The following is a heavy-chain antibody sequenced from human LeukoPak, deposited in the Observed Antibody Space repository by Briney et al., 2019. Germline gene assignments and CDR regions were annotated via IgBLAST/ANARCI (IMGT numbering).Heavy chain of an antibody. V-gene: IGHV4-61*02. CDR1: GGSISSGSYY. CDR2: IYTTGNT. CDR3: ARHGYTASHYFLDY. J-gene: IGHJ4*02. Sequence: SETLSLTCTVSGGSISSGSYYWGWVRQPAGKGLEWIGRIYTTGNTNYNPSLKSRLTMSVDTSKRQFSLNLRSVTAADTAIYYCARHGYTASHYFLDYWSQGILVTVSS. D-gene: IGHD3-16*01.